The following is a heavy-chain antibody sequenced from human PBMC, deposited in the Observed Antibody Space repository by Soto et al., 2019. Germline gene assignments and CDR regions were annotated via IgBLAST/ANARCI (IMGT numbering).Heavy chain of an antibody. CDR1: GFTFSSYA. CDR2: ISGSGGST. CDR3: AKETSKSLIVGATLDY. V-gene: IGHV3-23*01. Sequence: PGGSLRLSCAASGFTFSSYAMSWVRQAPGKGLEWVSAISGSGGSTYYADSVKGRFTISRDNSKNTLYLQMNSLRAEDTAVYYCAKETSKSLIVGATLDYCGQGTLVTVSS. J-gene: IGHJ4*02. D-gene: IGHD1-26*01.